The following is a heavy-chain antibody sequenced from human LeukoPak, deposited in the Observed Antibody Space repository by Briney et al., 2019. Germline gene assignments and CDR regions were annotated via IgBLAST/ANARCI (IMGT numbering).Heavy chain of an antibody. Sequence: GASVKVPCKASGYTFTGYYMHWVRQAPGQGLEWMGRINPNSGGTNYAQKFQGRVTMTRDTSISTAYMELSRLRSDDTAVYYCARAHYDILTGYYPNYFDYWGQGTLVTVSS. V-gene: IGHV1-2*06. CDR2: INPNSGGT. CDR1: GYTFTGYY. D-gene: IGHD3-9*01. CDR3: ARAHYDILTGYYPNYFDY. J-gene: IGHJ4*02.